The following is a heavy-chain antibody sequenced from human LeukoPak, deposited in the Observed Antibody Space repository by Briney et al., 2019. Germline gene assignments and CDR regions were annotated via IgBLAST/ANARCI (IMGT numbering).Heavy chain of an antibody. CDR2: ISYDGSNK. V-gene: IGHV3-30-3*01. CDR1: GFTFSSYA. CDR3: ARDPSSSGWYRFDY. Sequence: GGSLRPSCAASGFTFSSYAMHWVRQAPGKGLEWVTLISYDGSNKYYADSVKGRFTISRDNSKNTLYLQMNSLRAEDTAVYYCARDPSSSGWYRFDYWGQGALVTVSS. D-gene: IGHD6-19*01. J-gene: IGHJ4*02.